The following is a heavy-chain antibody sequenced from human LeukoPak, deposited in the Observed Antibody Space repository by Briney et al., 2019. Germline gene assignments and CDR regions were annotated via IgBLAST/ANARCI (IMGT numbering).Heavy chain of an antibody. CDR1: GFTVSSNY. Sequence: PGGSLRLSCAGSGFTVSSNYMSWVRQAPGKGLEWVSVIYSGGSTYYADSVKGRFTISRDNSKNTLYLQMNSLRAEDTAVYYCARGRRSPPHDAFDIWGQGTMVTVSS. V-gene: IGHV3-66*01. CDR3: ARGRRSPPHDAFDI. CDR2: IYSGGST. J-gene: IGHJ3*02. D-gene: IGHD6-6*01.